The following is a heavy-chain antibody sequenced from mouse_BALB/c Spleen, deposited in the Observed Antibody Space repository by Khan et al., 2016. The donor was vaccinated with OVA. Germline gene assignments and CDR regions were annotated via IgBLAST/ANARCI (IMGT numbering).Heavy chain of an antibody. Sequence: QVQLKESGPGLVAPSQSLSITCTVSGFSLSRYSVHWVRQPPGKGLEWLGIIWIGGSADYNSPLKSRLSISKDNSKSQVFLKMNSLQTDDTAMYYCARNRGGGSYWYFYVWRAETTVTVTS. CDR3: ARNRGGGSYWYFYV. CDR2: IWIGGSA. V-gene: IGHV2-6-4*01. J-gene: IGHJ1*01. D-gene: IGHD3-3*01. CDR1: GFSLSRYS.